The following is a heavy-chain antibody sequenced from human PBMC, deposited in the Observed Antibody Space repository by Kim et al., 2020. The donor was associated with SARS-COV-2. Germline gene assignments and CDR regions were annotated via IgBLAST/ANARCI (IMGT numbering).Heavy chain of an antibody. J-gene: IGHJ4*02. CDR1: GGTFSSYT. V-gene: IGHV1-69*02. CDR3: ARMHYYGSGSYKKAPGPDY. CDR2: IIPILGIA. Sequence: SVKVSCKASGGTFSSYTISWVRQAPGQGLEWMGRIIPILGIANYAQKFQGRVTITADKSTSTAYMELSSLRSEDTAVYYCARMHYYGSGSYKKAPGPDYWGQGTLVTVSS. D-gene: IGHD3-10*01.